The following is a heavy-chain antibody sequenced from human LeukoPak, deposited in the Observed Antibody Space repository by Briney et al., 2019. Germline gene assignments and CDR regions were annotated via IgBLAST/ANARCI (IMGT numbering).Heavy chain of an antibody. D-gene: IGHD1-26*01. CDR1: GGSLSSYY. V-gene: IGHV4-59*01. J-gene: IGHJ6*02. Sequence: SETLSLTCTVSGGSLSSYYSSWIRQPPGKGLEWLGYIYYSGSTNYNPSLTSRVPISVDTSKNQFSLKLSSVTAADRAVYYCARGGGWGYYYYGMDVWGQGTTVTVSS. CDR2: IYYSGST. CDR3: ARGGGWGYYYYGMDV.